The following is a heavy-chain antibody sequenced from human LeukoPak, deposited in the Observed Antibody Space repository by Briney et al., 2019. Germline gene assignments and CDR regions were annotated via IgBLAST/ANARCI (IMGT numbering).Heavy chain of an antibody. Sequence: SVKVSCKASGYTFTSYDINWVRQAPGQGLEWMGGIIPIFGTANYAQKFQGRVTITTDESTSTAYMELSSLRSEDTAVYYCASRMTTVTHLRYWYFDLWGRGTLVTVSS. CDR2: IIPIFGTA. CDR1: GYTFTSYD. J-gene: IGHJ2*01. CDR3: ASRMTTVTHLRYWYFDL. D-gene: IGHD4-11*01. V-gene: IGHV1-69*05.